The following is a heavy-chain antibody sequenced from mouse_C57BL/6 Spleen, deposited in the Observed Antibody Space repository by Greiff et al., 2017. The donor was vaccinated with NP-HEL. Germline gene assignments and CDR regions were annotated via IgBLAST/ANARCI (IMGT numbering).Heavy chain of an antibody. D-gene: IGHD2-4*01. V-gene: IGHV1-20*01. J-gene: IGHJ2*01. CDR1: GYSFTGYF. CDR2: INPYNGDT. Sequence: VTLKESGPELVKPGDSVKISCKASGYSFTGYFMNWVMQSHGKSLEWIGRINPYNGDTFYNQKFKGKATLTVDKSSSTAHMELRSLTSEDSAVYYCARGGYYDYDENYFDYWGQGTTLTVSS. CDR3: ARGGYYDYDENYFDY.